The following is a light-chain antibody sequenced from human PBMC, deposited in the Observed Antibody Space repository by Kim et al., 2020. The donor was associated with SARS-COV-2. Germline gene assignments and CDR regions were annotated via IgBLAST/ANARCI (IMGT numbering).Light chain of an antibody. CDR3: ATWGDSLTGFV. CDR2: YSN. J-gene: IGLJ1*01. CDR1: TSNIGSNL. V-gene: IGLV1-44*01. Sequence: GQRGNISWSGSTSNIGSNLVTWYQQPPGTAPKLLIYYSNQRPSGVPDRFSGSKSGTSAALSISGLQAEDEADYFCATWGDSLTGFVLGTGTKLTVL.